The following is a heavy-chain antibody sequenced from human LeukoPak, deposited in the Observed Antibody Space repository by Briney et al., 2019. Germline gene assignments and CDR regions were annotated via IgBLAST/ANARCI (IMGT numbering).Heavy chain of an antibody. V-gene: IGHV4-34*01. D-gene: IGHD3-3*02. CDR1: GGSFSGYY. J-gene: IGHJ4*02. CDR3: ARGHFLY. Sequence: TSETLSLTCAVYGGSFSGYYWSWIRQPPGKGLEWIGEINHSGSTNYNPSLKSRVTISVDTSKNQFSLKLSSVTAADTAVYYCARGHFLYWGQGTLVTVSS. CDR2: INHSGST.